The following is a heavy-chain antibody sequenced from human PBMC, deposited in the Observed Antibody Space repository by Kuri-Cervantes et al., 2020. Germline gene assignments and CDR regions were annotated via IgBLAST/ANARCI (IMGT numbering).Heavy chain of an antibody. CDR2: ISWNSGSI. V-gene: IGHV3-9*01. CDR3: AKDAESWNYDFSYFDY. CDR1: GFTFDDYA. J-gene: IGHJ4*02. Sequence: GGSLRLSCAASGFTFDDYAMHWVRQAPGKGLEWVSGISWNSGSIGYADSVKGRFTISRDNAKNSLYLRMNSLRAEDTALYYCAKDAESWNYDFSYFDYWGQGTLVTVSS. D-gene: IGHD1-7*01.